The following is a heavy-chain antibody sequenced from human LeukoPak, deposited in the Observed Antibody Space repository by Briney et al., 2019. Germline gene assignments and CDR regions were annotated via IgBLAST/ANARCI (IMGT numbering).Heavy chain of an antibody. Sequence: SETLSLTCTVSGGSISSYYWSWIRQPPGKGLEWIGYIYYSGSTNYNPSLKSRVTISVDTSKNQFSLKLSSVTAADTAVYYCARDFTDSGSSLVYYYYYYMDVWGKGTKVTVSS. CDR1: GGSISSYY. V-gene: IGHV4-59*01. D-gene: IGHD1-26*01. CDR3: ARDFTDSGSSLVYYYYYYMDV. CDR2: IYYSGST. J-gene: IGHJ6*03.